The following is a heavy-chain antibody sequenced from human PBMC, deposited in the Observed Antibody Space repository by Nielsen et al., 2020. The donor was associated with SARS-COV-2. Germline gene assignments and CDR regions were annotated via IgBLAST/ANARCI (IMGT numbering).Heavy chain of an antibody. CDR1: GGSFSGYY. CDR3: ARGPYYDFWSGYPSRRGFDP. Sequence: SETLSLTCAVYGGSFSGYYWSWIRQPPGKGLEWIGEINHSGSTNYNPSLKSRVTISVDTSKNQFSLKLSSVTAADTAVYYCARGPYYDFWSGYPSRRGFDPWGQGTLVTVSS. D-gene: IGHD3-3*01. J-gene: IGHJ5*02. CDR2: INHSGST. V-gene: IGHV4-34*01.